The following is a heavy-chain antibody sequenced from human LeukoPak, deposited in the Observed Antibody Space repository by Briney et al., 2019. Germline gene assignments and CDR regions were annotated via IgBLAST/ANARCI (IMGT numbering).Heavy chain of an antibody. CDR2: ISGTGGST. Sequence: QPGGALRLSRGGSGFTFNNCAMSWVRQAPGKGLEWVSVISGTGGSTYYADSVKGRFTISRDNSKNTLYLQMNSLRAEDTAVYYCAKAPRSYSGYHFEYFDYWGQGTLVTVSP. CDR1: GFTFNNCA. J-gene: IGHJ4*02. CDR3: AKAPRSYSGYHFEYFDY. D-gene: IGHD5-12*01. V-gene: IGHV3-23*01.